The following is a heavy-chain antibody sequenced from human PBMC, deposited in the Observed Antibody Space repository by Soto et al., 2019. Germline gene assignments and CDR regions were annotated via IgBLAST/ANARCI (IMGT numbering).Heavy chain of an antibody. Sequence: PGGSLRLSCVASGFTFSSYWMHWVRQAPGKGLVWVSRISSDDSSINYADSVKGRFTISRDNAKDTLYLQMNSVRGDDTAVYYCARTYYDFWSGFSDWGQGALVTVSS. CDR3: ARTYYDFWSGFSD. D-gene: IGHD3-3*01. CDR2: ISSDDSSI. CDR1: GFTFSSYW. V-gene: IGHV3-74*01. J-gene: IGHJ4*02.